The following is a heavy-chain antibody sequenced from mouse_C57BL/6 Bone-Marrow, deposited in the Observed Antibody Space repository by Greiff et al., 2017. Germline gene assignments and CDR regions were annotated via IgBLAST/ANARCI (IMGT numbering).Heavy chain of an antibody. CDR1: GYTFTSYW. CDR2: IHPNSGST. D-gene: IGHD1-1*01. J-gene: IGHJ2*01. V-gene: IGHV1-64*01. CDR3: ASFHYYGSSSYYFDY. Sequence: VQLQQSGAELVKPGASVKLSCKASGYTFTSYWMHWVKQRPGQGLEWIGMIHPNSGSTNYNEKFKSKATLTVDKSSSTAYMQLSSLTSEDSAVYYCASFHYYGSSSYYFDYWGQGTTLTVSS.